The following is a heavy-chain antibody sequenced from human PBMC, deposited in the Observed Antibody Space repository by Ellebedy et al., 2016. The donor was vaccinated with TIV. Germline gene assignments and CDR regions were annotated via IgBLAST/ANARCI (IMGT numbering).Heavy chain of an antibody. CDR2: FIPMLGLT. Sequence: AASVKVSCKASGGIFSRYAISWVRQAPGQGLEWMGRFIPMLGLTNYAQRFKGRVTLTADKSTSTAYMELSRLTSEDTAFYYCASPFVPSPQDSGGVDYWGQGTLVTVYS. CDR1: GGIFSRYA. D-gene: IGHD2-8*01. CDR3: ASPFVPSPQDSGGVDY. J-gene: IGHJ4*02. V-gene: IGHV1-69*04.